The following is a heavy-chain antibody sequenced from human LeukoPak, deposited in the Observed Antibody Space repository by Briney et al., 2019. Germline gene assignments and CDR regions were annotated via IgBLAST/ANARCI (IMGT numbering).Heavy chain of an antibody. CDR1: GGSISSGGYY. CDR3: ARHSNAVGFYSEQQLVYFQH. V-gene: IGHV4-61*08. Sequence: SETLSLTCTVSGGSISSGGYYWSWIRQPPGKGLEWIGYIYYSGSTNYNPSLKSRVTISVDTSKNQFSLKLSSVTAADTAVYYCARHSNAVGFYSEQQLVYFQHWGQGTLVTVSS. J-gene: IGHJ1*01. CDR2: IYYSGST. D-gene: IGHD6-13*01.